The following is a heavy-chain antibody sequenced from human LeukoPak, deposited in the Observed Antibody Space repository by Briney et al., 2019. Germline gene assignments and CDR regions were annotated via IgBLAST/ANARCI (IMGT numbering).Heavy chain of an antibody. CDR3: ALRSWVFDY. J-gene: IGHJ4*02. Sequence: SETLSLTCAVYGGSFSGYYWSWIRQPPGKGLEWIGEINHSGSTNYNPSLKSRVTMSVDTSKNQFSLKLSSVTAADTAVYYCALRSWVFDYWGQGTLVTVSS. CDR1: GGSFSGYY. V-gene: IGHV4-34*01. CDR2: INHSGST. D-gene: IGHD6-13*01.